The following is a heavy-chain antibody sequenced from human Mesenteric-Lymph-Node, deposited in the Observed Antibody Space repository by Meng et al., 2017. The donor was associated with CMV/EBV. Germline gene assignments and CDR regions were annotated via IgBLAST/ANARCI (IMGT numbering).Heavy chain of an antibody. Sequence: GESLKISCAASGFTFSSYAMSWVRQAPGKGLEWVSVIYSGGSTYYADSVKGRFTISRDNSKNTLYLQMNSLRAEDTAVYYCARESNWGQGTLVTVSS. CDR2: IYSGGST. CDR1: GFTFSSYA. J-gene: IGHJ4*02. V-gene: IGHV3-66*02. CDR3: ARESN.